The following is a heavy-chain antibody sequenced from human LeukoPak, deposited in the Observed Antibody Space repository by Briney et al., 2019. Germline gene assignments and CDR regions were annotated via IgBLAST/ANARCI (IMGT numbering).Heavy chain of an antibody. CDR3: ARRVLGEFTPENAFDI. CDR1: GGSISSSSYY. J-gene: IGHJ3*02. Sequence: SETLSLTCTVSGGSISSSSYYWGWIRQPPGKGLEWIGSTYYSGSTYYNPSLKSRVTISVDTSKNQFSLKLSSVTAADTAVYYCARRVLGEFTPENAFDIWGQGTMVTVSS. CDR2: TYYSGST. D-gene: IGHD3-10*01. V-gene: IGHV4-39*01.